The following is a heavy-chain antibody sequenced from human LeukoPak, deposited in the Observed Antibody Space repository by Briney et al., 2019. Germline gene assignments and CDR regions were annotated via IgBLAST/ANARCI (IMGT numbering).Heavy chain of an antibody. Sequence: GGSLRLSCAASGFTFSNCWMSWVRQAPGKGLEWVANIKQGESERYYVDSVRGRFTISRDNAKRSVYLRMDRLRGEDGASYFCTRVVDSSSSRYQAMPYWGQGTLVTVSS. CDR1: GFTFSNCW. J-gene: IGHJ4*02. CDR2: IKQGESER. CDR3: TRVVDSSSSRYQAMPY. D-gene: IGHD2-2*01. V-gene: IGHV3-7*01.